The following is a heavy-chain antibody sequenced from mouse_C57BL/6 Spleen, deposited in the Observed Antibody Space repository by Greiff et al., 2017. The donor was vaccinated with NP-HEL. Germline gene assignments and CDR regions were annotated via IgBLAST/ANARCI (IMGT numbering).Heavy chain of an antibody. Sequence: QVQLKQPGAELVMPGASVKLSCKASGYTFTSYWMHWVKQRPGPGLEWIGEIDPSDSYTNYNQKFKGKSTLTVDKSSSTAYMQLSSLTSEDSAVYYCARHLSYYFDYWGQGTTLTVSS. J-gene: IGHJ2*01. CDR1: GYTFTSYW. V-gene: IGHV1-69*01. CDR3: ARHLSYYFDY. CDR2: IDPSDSYT.